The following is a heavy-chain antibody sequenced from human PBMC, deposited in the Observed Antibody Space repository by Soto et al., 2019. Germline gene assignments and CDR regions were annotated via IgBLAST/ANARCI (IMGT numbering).Heavy chain of an antibody. J-gene: IGHJ3*01. CDR1: GFTFSSYA. D-gene: IGHD1-26*01. CDR3: AKETIVGATAWKDAFDF. CDR2: ISATGNSA. V-gene: IGHV3-23*01. Sequence: EVQLLDSGGGLVQPGGSLRLSCAASGFTFSSYAMSWFRQAPGKGLEWVSVISATGNSAYYADSVKGRFTICRDNSKNTLYLQMNSRRAEDTVVYYWAKETIVGATAWKDAFDFWGQGTVVSVSS.